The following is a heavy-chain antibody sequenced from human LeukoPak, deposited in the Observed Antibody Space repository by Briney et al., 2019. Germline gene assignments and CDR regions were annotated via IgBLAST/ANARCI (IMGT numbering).Heavy chain of an antibody. CDR3: ARGNPSGSYYYYYMDV. J-gene: IGHJ6*03. CDR1: GFTFSSYW. D-gene: IGHD1-26*01. CDR2: IKQDGSEK. V-gene: IGHV3-7*01. Sequence: GGSLRLSCAASGFTFSSYWMSWVRQAPGKGLEWVANIKQDGSEKYYVDSVKGRFTISRDNAKNSLYLQMNSLRAEDTAVYYCARGNPSGSYYYYYMDVWGKGTTVTVSS.